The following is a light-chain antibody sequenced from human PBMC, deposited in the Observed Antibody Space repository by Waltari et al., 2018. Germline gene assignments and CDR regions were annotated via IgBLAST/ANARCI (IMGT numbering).Light chain of an antibody. J-gene: IGKJ2*01. CDR3: QQYLNPLYT. Sequence: IVLTQSPGTLSLSPGARATLACRSKQPISQSSLAWYQHKPGQAPRLLIYDASTRATGIPDRFSGSGSATDFTLTISSLEPEDFGVYYCQQYLNPLYTFGQGTKLKIK. CDR2: DAS. V-gene: IGKV3-20*01. CDR1: QPISQSS.